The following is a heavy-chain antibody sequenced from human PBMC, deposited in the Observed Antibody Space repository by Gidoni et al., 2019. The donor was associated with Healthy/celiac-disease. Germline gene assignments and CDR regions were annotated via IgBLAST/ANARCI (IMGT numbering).Heavy chain of an antibody. CDR2: IIPILGIA. J-gene: IGHJ6*02. D-gene: IGHD6-13*01. V-gene: IGHV1-69*04. CDR3: ARAKMTYIAAAVTPYYYYVMDV. Sequence: GLEWMGRIIPILGIANYAQAFKGRVTITADKSTSTAYMELSSLRSEDTAVYYCARAKMTYIAAAVTPYYYYVMDVWGQGTTVTVSS.